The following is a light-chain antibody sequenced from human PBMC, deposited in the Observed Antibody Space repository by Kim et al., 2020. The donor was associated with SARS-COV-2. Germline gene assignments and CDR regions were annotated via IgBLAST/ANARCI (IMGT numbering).Light chain of an antibody. CDR1: IRNS. J-gene: IGKJ2*01. V-gene: IGKV1-16*02. Sequence: IRNSLAWFQQKSGKAPKSLIYAASSLQSAVPSKFSGSGSGTDFTLTITNLQPEDFASYYCQQYNTYPYTFGQGTKLEI. CDR3: QQYNTYPYT. CDR2: AAS.